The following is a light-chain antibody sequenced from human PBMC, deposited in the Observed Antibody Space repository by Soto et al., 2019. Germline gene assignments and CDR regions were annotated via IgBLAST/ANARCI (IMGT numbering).Light chain of an antibody. V-gene: IGKV3-20*01. Sequence: EIVLTQSPGTLSLSPGERDTLSCRASQSFSSTYLAWYQQKPGQAPRLLIYGASSRATGVPDRFSGSGSGTDFTLTISGLESEDFAVYYCQQYGGSPRTFGQGTKVEIK. CDR2: GAS. CDR1: QSFSSTY. J-gene: IGKJ1*01. CDR3: QQYGGSPRT.